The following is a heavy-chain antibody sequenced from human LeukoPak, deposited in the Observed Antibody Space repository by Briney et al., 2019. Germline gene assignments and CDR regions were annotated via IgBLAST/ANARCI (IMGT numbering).Heavy chain of an antibody. V-gene: IGHV5-51*01. Sequence: GESLKISCKGSGYTFTSYWSVWVRQMHGKGPEWMGMIFPGDSDTKYSPSFEGQITISADKSISSAYLQWSSPQASDTAIYYCARLRDNWEDYWGQGTLVTVSS. D-gene: IGHD1-20*01. CDR3: ARLRDNWEDY. CDR1: GYTFTSYW. J-gene: IGHJ4*02. CDR2: IFPGDSDT.